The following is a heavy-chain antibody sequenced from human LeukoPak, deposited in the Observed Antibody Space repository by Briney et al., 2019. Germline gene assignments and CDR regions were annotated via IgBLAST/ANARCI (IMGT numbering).Heavy chain of an antibody. V-gene: IGHV4-34*01. CDR1: GGSFSGYY. D-gene: IGHD6-13*01. Sequence: SETLSLTCAVYGGSFSGYYWSWIRQPPGKGLEWIGEINHSGSTNYNPSLKSRVTISVDTSKNQFSLKLSSVTAADTAVYYCARGGKYSSSWCRTGGDAFDIWGQGTMVTVSS. J-gene: IGHJ3*02. CDR3: ARGGKYSSSWCRTGGDAFDI. CDR2: INHSGST.